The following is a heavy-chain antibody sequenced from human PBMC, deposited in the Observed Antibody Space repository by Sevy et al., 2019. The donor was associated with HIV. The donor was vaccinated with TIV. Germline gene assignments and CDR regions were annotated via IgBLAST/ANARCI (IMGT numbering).Heavy chain of an antibody. D-gene: IGHD1-1*01. CDR1: GFPFSDAW. J-gene: IGHJ3*01. V-gene: IGHV3-15*01. Sequence: GGSLRLSCAASGFPFSDAWMNWVRQAPGKGLEWVGLIKNENEGGTTDYTAPVKGRFTISCNDSKNTLFLQMSSLKTQETDIYYWTTDWGIGTTWMQAFELWGQGTMVTVAS. CDR2: IKNENEGGTT. CDR3: TTDWGIGTTWMQAFEL.